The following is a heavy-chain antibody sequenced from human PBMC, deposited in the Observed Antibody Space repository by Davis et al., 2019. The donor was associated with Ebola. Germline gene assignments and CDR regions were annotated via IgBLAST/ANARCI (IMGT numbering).Heavy chain of an antibody. CDR2: IGSRGSPK. J-gene: IGHJ6*02. CDR3: EAGMDV. Sequence: GESLKIPCAAPGFTFTSYYMNWIRQPPGKGLEWLSYIGSRGSPKYYADSVKGRFTISRDNAKNSLYLQMNSLRADDTAVYYCEAGMDVWGQGTTVIVSS. V-gene: IGHV3-11*01. CDR1: GFTFTSYY. D-gene: IGHD6-19*01.